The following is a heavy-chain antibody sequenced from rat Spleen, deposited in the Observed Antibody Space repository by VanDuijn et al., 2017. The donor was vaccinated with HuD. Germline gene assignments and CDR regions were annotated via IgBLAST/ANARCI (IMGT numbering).Heavy chain of an antibody. CDR2: IIYDGSSS. V-gene: IGHV5-17*01. Sequence: EVQLVESDGGLVQPGRSLKLSCAASGFTFSDYAMAWVRQSPKKGLEWVATIIYDGSSSYYRDSVKGRFTISRDNAESTLYLQMESLRSDDTATYYCATWDYGSYWGQGVMVTVSS. CDR1: GFTFSDYA. D-gene: IGHD1-3*01. CDR3: ATWDYGSY. J-gene: IGHJ2*01.